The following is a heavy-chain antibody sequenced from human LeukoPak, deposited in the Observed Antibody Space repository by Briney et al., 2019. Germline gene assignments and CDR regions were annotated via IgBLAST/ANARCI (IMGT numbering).Heavy chain of an antibody. V-gene: IGHV4-34*01. Sequence: SETLSLTCAVYGGSFSGYYWRWIRQPPGKGLEWIGEINHSGSTNYNPSLKSRVTISVDTSKNQFSLKLSSVTAADTAVYYCARGVEDYGHFDYWGQGTLVTVSS. CDR3: ARGVEDYGHFDY. CDR2: INHSGST. D-gene: IGHD4-17*01. CDR1: GGSFSGYY. J-gene: IGHJ4*02.